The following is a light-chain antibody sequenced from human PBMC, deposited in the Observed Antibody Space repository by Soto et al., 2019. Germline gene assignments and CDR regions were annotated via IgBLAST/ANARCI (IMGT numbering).Light chain of an antibody. V-gene: IGKV3-11*01. J-gene: IGKJ3*01. Sequence: EIVLTQSPATLSLSPGERATLSCRASQSVSSYLAWYQQKPGQAPRLLIYDASTRATGIPARFSGSGSGTDCALNIGSLEPEDFAVYYCQQRSNWPPERFTFGPGTKVDIK. CDR3: QQRSNWPPERFT. CDR2: DAS. CDR1: QSVSSY.